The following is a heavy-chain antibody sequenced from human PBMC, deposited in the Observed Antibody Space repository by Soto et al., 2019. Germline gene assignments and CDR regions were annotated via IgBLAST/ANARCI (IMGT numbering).Heavy chain of an antibody. Sequence: VQLLESGGGLVQPGGSLRLSCAASGFTFNNYAMTWVRQAPGKGLEWVSAISGGGDTTSYADSVKGRFTVSRDGSNQTLYLQMRSLRAEDTALYYCAKGRGGSGSLTPRVDFWGQGTLVTVSS. V-gene: IGHV3-23*01. D-gene: IGHD3-10*01. J-gene: IGHJ4*02. CDR1: GFTFNNYA. CDR3: AKGRGGSGSLTPRVDF. CDR2: ISGGGDTT.